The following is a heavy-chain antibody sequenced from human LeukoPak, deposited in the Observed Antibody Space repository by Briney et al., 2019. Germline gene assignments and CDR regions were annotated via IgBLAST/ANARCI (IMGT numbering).Heavy chain of an antibody. J-gene: IGHJ4*02. CDR3: AKGRYSSSHYIGDY. D-gene: IGHD6-6*01. CDR1: GFTLSSYA. Sequence: GGSLRLSCAASGFTLSSYAMSWVRQAPGKGLEWVSAISGSGGSTYYADSVKGPFTISRDNSKNTVSLEMNSLRAEDTAVYYCAKGRYSSSHYIGDYWGQGMLVTVSS. CDR2: ISGSGGST. V-gene: IGHV3-23*01.